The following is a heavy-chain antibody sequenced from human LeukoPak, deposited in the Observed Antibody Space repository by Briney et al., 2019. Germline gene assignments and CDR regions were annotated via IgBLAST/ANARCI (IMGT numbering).Heavy chain of an antibody. Sequence: PSETLSLTCTVSGGSISSYYWSWIRQPPGKRLEWIGYIYYSGSTNYNPSLKSRITISVDSSNNQYSLKLTSVTAADTAVYYCARRSYSSGWYVGYWGQGTLVTVSS. D-gene: IGHD6-19*01. V-gene: IGHV4-59*01. CDR2: IYYSGST. J-gene: IGHJ4*02. CDR1: GGSISSYY. CDR3: ARRSYSSGWYVGY.